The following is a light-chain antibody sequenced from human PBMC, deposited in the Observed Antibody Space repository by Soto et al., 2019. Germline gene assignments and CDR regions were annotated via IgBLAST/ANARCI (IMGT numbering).Light chain of an antibody. CDR1: QGISNY. J-gene: IGKJ1*01. CDR3: QKYNSAPLT. V-gene: IGKV1-27*01. CDR2: AAS. Sequence: DIQMTQSPSSLSASVGDRVTITCRASQGISNYLAWYQQKPGKVPKLLIYAASTLQSGFPSRFSGIGSGTDFILTIISLQPEDVATYYCQKYNSAPLTFGQGTKV.